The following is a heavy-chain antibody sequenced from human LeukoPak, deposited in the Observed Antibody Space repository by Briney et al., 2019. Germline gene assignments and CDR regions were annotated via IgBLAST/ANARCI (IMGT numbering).Heavy chain of an antibody. D-gene: IGHD2-15*01. CDR2: IDHNGRT. CDR1: GGSFSGYY. J-gene: IGHJ4*02. V-gene: IGHV4-34*01. Sequence: SETLSLTCAVYGGSFSGYYWSWIRQPPGKGPEWIGEIDHNGRTNANSSLRSRVTISVDMSKNQFSLRLSSVTAADTAVYYCARKSILTSGRKPYDYWDQGALVTVSS. CDR3: ARKSILTSGRKPYDY.